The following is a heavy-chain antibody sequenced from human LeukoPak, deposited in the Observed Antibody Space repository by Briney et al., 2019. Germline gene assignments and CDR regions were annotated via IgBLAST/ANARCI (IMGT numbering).Heavy chain of an antibody. CDR1: GLTFSSSE. CDR3: AKMVHTEQWLVPFDY. D-gene: IGHD6-19*01. J-gene: IGHJ4*02. CDR2: ISGSGGST. Sequence: PGGSLRLSCAASGLTFSSSEMNWVRQAPGKGLEWVSTISGSGGSTYYADSVKGRFTISRDNSKNTLYLQMNSLRAEDTAVYYCAKMVHTEQWLVPFDYWGQGTLVTVSS. V-gene: IGHV3-23*01.